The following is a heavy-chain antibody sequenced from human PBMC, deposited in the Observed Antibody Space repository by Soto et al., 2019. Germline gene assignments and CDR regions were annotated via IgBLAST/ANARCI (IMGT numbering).Heavy chain of an antibody. D-gene: IGHD4-17*01. Sequence: EVQLVESGGGLVQPGGSLKLSCAASGFTFSGSAMHWVRQASGKGLEWVGRIRSKANSYATAYAASVKGRFTISRDDSKNTAYLQMNSLKTEDTAVYYCTSSPMTTVSNKTDYWGQGTLVTVSS. CDR1: GFTFSGSA. CDR2: IRSKANSYAT. J-gene: IGHJ4*02. CDR3: TSSPMTTVSNKTDY. V-gene: IGHV3-73*01.